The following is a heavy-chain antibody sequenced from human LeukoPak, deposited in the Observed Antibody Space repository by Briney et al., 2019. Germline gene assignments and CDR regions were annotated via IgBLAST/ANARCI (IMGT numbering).Heavy chain of an antibody. Sequence: GGSLRLSCAASGFTFSSYSMNWVRQAPGKGLEWVSSISSSSSYIYYADSVEGRFTISRDNAKNSLYLQMNSLRAEDTAVYYCARHERELLWFGESIKQGAFDIWGQGTMVTVSS. CDR3: ARHERELLWFGESIKQGAFDI. J-gene: IGHJ3*02. V-gene: IGHV3-21*01. CDR2: ISSSSSYI. CDR1: GFTFSSYS. D-gene: IGHD3-10*01.